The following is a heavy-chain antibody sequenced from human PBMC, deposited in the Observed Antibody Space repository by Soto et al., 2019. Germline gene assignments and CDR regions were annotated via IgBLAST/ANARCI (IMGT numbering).Heavy chain of an antibody. J-gene: IGHJ3*02. D-gene: IGHD6-6*01. V-gene: IGHV3-48*02. CDR3: ARAIAARPGVYAFDI. CDR2: ISSSSSTI. Sequence: LRLSCAASGFTFSSYSMNWVRQAPGKGLEWVSYISSSSSTIYYADSVKGRFTISRDNAKNSLYLQMNSLRDEDTAVYYCARAIAARPGVYAFDIWGQGTMVTVSS. CDR1: GFTFSSYS.